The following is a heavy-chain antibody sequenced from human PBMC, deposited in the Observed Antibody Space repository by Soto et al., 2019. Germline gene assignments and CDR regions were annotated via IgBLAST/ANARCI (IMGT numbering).Heavy chain of an antibody. V-gene: IGHV1-58*01. J-gene: IGHJ3*02. CDR2: IIVGNGQT. CDR1: GFTFSNSA. CDR3: AAELYSGGSCCSFDI. Sequence: ASVKVSCKTSGFTFSNSAVQWVRQARGQRLEWIGWIIVGNGQTKSAQNLQERMIITRDMSTSTAYMELSSLRSEDKPVYYCAAELYSGGSCCSFDIWGQGTIVTV. D-gene: IGHD2-15*01.